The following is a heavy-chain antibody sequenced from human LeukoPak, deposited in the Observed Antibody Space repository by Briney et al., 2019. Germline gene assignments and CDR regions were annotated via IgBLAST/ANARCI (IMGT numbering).Heavy chain of an antibody. CDR3: ARDLGGYNQPGYFDL. J-gene: IGHJ2*01. CDR2: ISAYNGNT. D-gene: IGHD5-24*01. V-gene: IGHV1-18*01. Sequence: ASVKVSCKASGYTFTSYGISWVRQAPGQGLEWMGWISAYNGNTNSAQKLQGRVTMTTDTSTSTAYMELRSLRSDDTAVYYCARDLGGYNQPGYFDLWGRGTLVTVSS. CDR1: GYTFTSYG.